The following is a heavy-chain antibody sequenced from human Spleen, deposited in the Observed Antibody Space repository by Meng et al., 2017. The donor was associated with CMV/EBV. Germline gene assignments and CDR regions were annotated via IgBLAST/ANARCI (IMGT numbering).Heavy chain of an antibody. V-gene: IGHV4-39*01. D-gene: IGHD6-6*01. J-gene: IGHJ5*02. CDR2: IYYSGST. CDR1: GGSISSSSHY. CDR3: ARQPFEYHRLPGNTNLEQLAQVLPNHDNWFDP. Sequence: SETLSLTCTVSGGSISSSSHYWGWIRQPPGKGLEWIGSIYYSGSTYYNPSLKSRVTISADTSKNQFSLKLSSVTAADTAVYYCARQPFEYHRLPGNTNLEQLAQVLPNHDNWFDPWGQGALVTVSS.